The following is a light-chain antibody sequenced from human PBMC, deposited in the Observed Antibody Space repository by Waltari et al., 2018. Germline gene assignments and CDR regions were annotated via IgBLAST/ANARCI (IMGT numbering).Light chain of an antibody. V-gene: IGKV1-39*01. CDR2: AAS. Sequence: DIQMTQSPSSLSASVGDRVTITCRARQSISTYLNWYQQRPGKAPKLLIYAASSLQSGVPSRFSGTGSETDFTLTISSLQPEDFATYYCQKSYNSPYTFGQGTKLEIK. CDR1: QSISTY. CDR3: QKSYNSPYT. J-gene: IGKJ2*01.